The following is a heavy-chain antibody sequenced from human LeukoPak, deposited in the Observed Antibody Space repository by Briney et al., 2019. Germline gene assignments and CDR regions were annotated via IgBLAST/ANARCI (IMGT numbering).Heavy chain of an antibody. J-gene: IGHJ3*02. Sequence: GGSLRLSCAASGFTFSSYSMNWVRQAPGKGLEWISYISGSGSVSYYEDSVKGRFTISRDDAKNSLYLQMNSLRDEDTALYFCARDGGFGFLAAFDIWGQGTMVTVSS. CDR2: ISGSGSVS. D-gene: IGHD3-10*01. CDR3: ARDGGFGFLAAFDI. V-gene: IGHV3-48*02. CDR1: GFTFSSYS.